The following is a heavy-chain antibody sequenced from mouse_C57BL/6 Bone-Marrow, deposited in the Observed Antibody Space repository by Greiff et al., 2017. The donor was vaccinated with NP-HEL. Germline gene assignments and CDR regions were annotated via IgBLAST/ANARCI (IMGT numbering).Heavy chain of an antibody. CDR2: IYPGGGYT. CDR1: GYTFTNYW. CDR3: ARVNYSNLYYFDD. V-gene: IGHV1-63*01. Sequence: QVQLKESGAELVRPGTSVKMSCKASGYTFTNYWIGWAKQRPGHGLEWIGDIYPGGGYTNYNEKFKGKATLTADKSSSTAYMQFSSLTSEDSAIYYCARVNYSNLYYFDDWGQGTTLTVSS. D-gene: IGHD2-5*01. J-gene: IGHJ2*01.